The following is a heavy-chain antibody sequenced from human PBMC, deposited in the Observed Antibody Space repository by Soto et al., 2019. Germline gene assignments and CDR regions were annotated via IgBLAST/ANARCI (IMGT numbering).Heavy chain of an antibody. V-gene: IGHV3-48*01. Sequence: EVPLVESGGGLVQPGGSLRLSCAASGFTFSSFSMNWVRQAPGKGLEWVSYISSSGVTIYYADSVKGRFTISRDNAKNSLSLQMNSLRADDTAVYFCARDGAATGLFDYWGQGTLVTVSS. D-gene: IGHD6-13*01. CDR2: ISSSGVTI. J-gene: IGHJ4*02. CDR1: GFTFSSFS. CDR3: ARDGAATGLFDY.